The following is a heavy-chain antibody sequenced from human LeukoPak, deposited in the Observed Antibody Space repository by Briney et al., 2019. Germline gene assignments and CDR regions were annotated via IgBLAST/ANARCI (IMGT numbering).Heavy chain of an antibody. CDR2: IYTSGST. J-gene: IGHJ4*02. V-gene: IGHV4-61*02. CDR3: ARTPDILTGYQDYFDY. D-gene: IGHD3-9*01. Sequence: SETLSLTCTVSGGSISSGSYYWSWIRQPAGKGLEWIGRIYTSGSTNYNPSLKSRVTISVDTSKNQFSLKLSSVTAADTAVYYCARTPDILTGYQDYFDYWGQGTLVTVSS. CDR1: GGSISSGSYY.